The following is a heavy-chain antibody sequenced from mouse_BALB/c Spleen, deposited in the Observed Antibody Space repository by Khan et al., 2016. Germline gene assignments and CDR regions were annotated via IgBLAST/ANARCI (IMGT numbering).Heavy chain of an antibody. CDR1: GFTFSNYW. CDR3: TRRGWFAY. V-gene: IGHV6-6*02. CDR2: LRLKSNNYAT. Sequence: EVQLQESGGGLVQPGGSMKLPCVASGFTFSNYWMNWVRQSPEKGLEWVAELRLKSNNYATHYAESVKGRFTRSRDDAKSSVYLQMSNLRADDTGIYYCTRRGWFAYWGQGTLVTVSA. J-gene: IGHJ3*01.